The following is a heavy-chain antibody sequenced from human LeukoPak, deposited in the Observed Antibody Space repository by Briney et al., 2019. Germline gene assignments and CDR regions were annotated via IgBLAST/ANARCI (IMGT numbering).Heavy chain of an antibody. Sequence: PSETLSLTCAVYGGSFSGYYWSWIRQPPGKGLEWIGEINDSGSTNYNPSLKSRVTISVDTSKNQFSLKLSSVTAADTAVYYCAGSTGPFDYWGQGTLVTVSS. CDR1: GGSFSGYY. D-gene: IGHD2-2*01. J-gene: IGHJ4*02. CDR3: AGSTGPFDY. CDR2: INDSGST. V-gene: IGHV4-34*01.